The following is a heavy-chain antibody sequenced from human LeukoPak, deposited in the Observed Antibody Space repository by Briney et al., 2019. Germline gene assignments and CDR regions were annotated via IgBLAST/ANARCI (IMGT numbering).Heavy chain of an antibody. D-gene: IGHD3-22*01. CDR2: SNPSGGST. V-gene: IGHV1-46*01. Sequence: ASAKVSCKASGYTFTSYYMHGVRQAPGQWLEWMGISNPSGGSTSYAQKFQGRVTMTRDTSTSTVYMELSSPRSEDTAVYYCARGYYYDSSPDYWGQGTLVTVSS. CDR1: GYTFTSYY. CDR3: ARGYYYDSSPDY. J-gene: IGHJ4*02.